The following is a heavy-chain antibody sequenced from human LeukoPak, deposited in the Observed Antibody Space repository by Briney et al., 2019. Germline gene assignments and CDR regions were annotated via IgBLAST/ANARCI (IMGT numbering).Heavy chain of an antibody. CDR1: GFTFSSYA. CDR3: AKARGPIGYSYYFDY. J-gene: IGHJ4*02. D-gene: IGHD3-22*01. Sequence: GGSLRLSCAASGFTFSSYAMSWVRQAPGKGLEWVSAISGSGGSTYYADSVKGRFTISRDNSKNTLYLQMNSLRAEDTAVYYCAKARGPIGYSYYFDYWGQGTLVTVSS. CDR2: ISGSGGST. V-gene: IGHV3-23*01.